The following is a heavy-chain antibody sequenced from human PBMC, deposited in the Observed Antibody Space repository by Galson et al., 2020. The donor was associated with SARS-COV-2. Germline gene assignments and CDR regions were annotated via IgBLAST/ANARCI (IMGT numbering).Heavy chain of an antibody. J-gene: IGHJ5*02. V-gene: IGHV1-2*06. CDR2: INPNSGDT. CDR3: TRGSNSSPFYHFDP. Sequence: ASVKVSCKASGYTFSGHYMHWVRLAPGQGLEWMGRINPNSGDTNVAQKFQGRVTMTTDTSLTTAYMELSRLTSDDTAVYYCTRGSNSSPFYHFDPWGQGTLVTVSS. D-gene: IGHD3-10*01. CDR1: GYTFSGHY.